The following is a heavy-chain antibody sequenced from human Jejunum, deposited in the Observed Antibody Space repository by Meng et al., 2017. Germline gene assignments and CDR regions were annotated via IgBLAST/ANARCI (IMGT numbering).Heavy chain of an antibody. D-gene: IGHD6-13*01. J-gene: IGHJ4*02. CDR1: GFTFSNYW. V-gene: IGHV3-7*01. CDR3: ARDGLSRGWSTGGVFDS. CDR2: IKQDGSEK. Sequence: GGSLRLSCAASGFTFSNYWMSWVRQAPGKGLEWVANIKQDGSEKYYVDSVKGRFTISRDNANNSLYLQMNSLRAEDTAVYYCARDGLSRGWSTGGVFDSWGQGTLVTVSS.